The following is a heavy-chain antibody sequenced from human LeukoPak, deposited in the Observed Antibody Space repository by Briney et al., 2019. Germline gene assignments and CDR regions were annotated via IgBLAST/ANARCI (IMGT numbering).Heavy chain of an antibody. CDR2: ISTSSTTI. V-gene: IGHV3-48*04. Sequence: GGSLRLSCAASGFTFSSYRMNWVRQAPGKGLEWVSYISTSSTTIYYADSVKGRSTISRDNAKNSLYLQMHSLRVEDTAVYYCASELAYYFDSWGQGTLVTVSS. CDR3: ASELAYYFDS. D-gene: IGHD2-21*01. J-gene: IGHJ4*02. CDR1: GFTFSSYR.